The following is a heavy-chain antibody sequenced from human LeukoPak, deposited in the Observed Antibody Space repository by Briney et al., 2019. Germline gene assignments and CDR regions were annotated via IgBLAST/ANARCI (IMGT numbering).Heavy chain of an antibody. D-gene: IGHD5-12*01. J-gene: IGHJ6*02. CDR1: GGSISSSNW. Sequence: SGTLSLTCAVSGGSISSSNWWSWVRQPPGKGLEWIGEIYHSGSTNYNPSLKSRVTISVDRSKDQFSLKLSSVTAADTAVYYCARYSGYDSPYYYYYYGMDVWGQGTTVTVSS. CDR3: ARYSGYDSPYYYYYYGMDV. V-gene: IGHV4-4*02. CDR2: IYHSGST.